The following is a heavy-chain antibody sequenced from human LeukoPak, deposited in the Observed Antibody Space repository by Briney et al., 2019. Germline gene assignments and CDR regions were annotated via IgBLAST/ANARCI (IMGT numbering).Heavy chain of an antibody. CDR2: ISGYNGNT. D-gene: IGHD3-22*01. CDR1: GYTFTSHG. V-gene: IGHV1-18*01. Sequence: ASVKVSCKASGYTFTSHGFSWVRQAPGQGLEWMGWISGYNGNTNYAQKLQGRVTLTTNTSTSTAYMELRSLRSDDTAVYFCARDPSNTSGFRIYFDYWGQGTLVTVSS. CDR3: ARDPSNTSGFRIYFDY. J-gene: IGHJ4*02.